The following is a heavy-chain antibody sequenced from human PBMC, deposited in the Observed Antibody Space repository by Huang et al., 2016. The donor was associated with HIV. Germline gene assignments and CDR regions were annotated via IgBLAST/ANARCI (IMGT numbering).Heavy chain of an antibody. J-gene: IGHJ4*02. D-gene: IGHD6-13*01. V-gene: IGHV1-18*04. CDR3: ARDALAVAGSPPDY. CDR2: ISAYNGYT. Sequence: QVQLVQSGGEVKKPGASVKVSCKASGYTFTSYGISGVRQAPGQGLEWMGWISAYNGYTNYAQKVQGRGTMTTDTSTSTAYLELRSLRSDDTAMYYCARDALAVAGSPPDYWGQGTLVTVSS. CDR1: GYTFTSYG.